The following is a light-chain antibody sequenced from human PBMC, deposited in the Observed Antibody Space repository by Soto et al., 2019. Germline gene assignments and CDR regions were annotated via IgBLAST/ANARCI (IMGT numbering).Light chain of an antibody. CDR2: KAS. Sequence: DIQMTQSPSTLSASVGDRLSITCRASQSITNWLAWYQQKPGKAPKLLIYKASSLQSEVPSRFSGSASGPEFTLPISSLQPDDFATYYCQQYLSYPVTFGPGTKVDI. V-gene: IGKV1-5*03. CDR1: QSITNW. CDR3: QQYLSYPVT. J-gene: IGKJ3*01.